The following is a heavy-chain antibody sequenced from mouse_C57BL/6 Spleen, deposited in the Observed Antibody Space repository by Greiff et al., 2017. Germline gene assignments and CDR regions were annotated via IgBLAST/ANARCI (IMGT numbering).Heavy chain of an antibody. CDR2: ISYSGST. Sequence: EVQGVESGPGMVKPSQSLSLTCTVTGYSITSGYDWHWIRHFPGNKLEWMGYISYSGSTNYNPSLKSRISITHDTSKNHFFLKLNSVTTEDTATYYCARPGSRSYWYFNVWGTGTTVTVSS. CDR3: ARPGSRSYWYFNV. CDR1: GYSITSGYD. J-gene: IGHJ1*03. V-gene: IGHV3-1*01. D-gene: IGHD1-1*01.